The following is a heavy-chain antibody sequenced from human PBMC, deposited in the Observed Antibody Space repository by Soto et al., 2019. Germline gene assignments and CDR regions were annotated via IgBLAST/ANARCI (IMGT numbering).Heavy chain of an antibody. D-gene: IGHD3-3*01. V-gene: IGHV5-51*01. CDR2: IYPSDSDT. CDR3: ARGGVSTRTFDY. J-gene: IGHJ4*02. Sequence: GESLKISCKGSGYNFAGYWIAWVRQMPGKGLELMGIIYPSDSDTRYRPSFQGQVTISADKSISSAYLQWSSLRASDTAMYYCARGGVSTRTFDYWGQGTPVTLSS. CDR1: GYNFAGYW.